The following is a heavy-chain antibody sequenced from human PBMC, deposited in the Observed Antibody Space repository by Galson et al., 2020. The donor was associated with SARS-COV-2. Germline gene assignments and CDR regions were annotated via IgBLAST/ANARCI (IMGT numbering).Heavy chain of an antibody. J-gene: IGHJ4*02. CDR2: INPNSGGT. D-gene: IGHD3-9*01. CDR1: GYTFTGYY. CDR3: ARDLGPYYDILTGYSLERLPGDY. Sequence: ASVKVSCKASGYTFTGYYIHWVRQAPGQGLEWMGWINPNSGGTNDAQKFQGRVTMTRDTSISTAYMELSRLRSDDTAVYYCARDLGPYYDILTGYSLERLPGDYWGQGTLVTVSS. V-gene: IGHV1-2*02.